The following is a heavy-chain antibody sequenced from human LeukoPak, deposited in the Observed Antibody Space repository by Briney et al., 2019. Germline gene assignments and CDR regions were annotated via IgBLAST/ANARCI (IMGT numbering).Heavy chain of an antibody. CDR3: TRAVRMSGDAFDF. CDR1: GFTFGAYP. J-gene: IGHJ3*01. V-gene: IGHV3-49*04. Sequence: PGRSLRLSCTGSGFTFGAYPMGWVRQAPGKGLQLVAYIRTQAYGGTTEYAASVTDRFTMSRDDSRSIAYLQMNSLKTEDTAIYYCTRAVRMSGDAFDFWGQGTMVTVSS. CDR2: IRTQAYGGTT. D-gene: IGHD2/OR15-2a*01.